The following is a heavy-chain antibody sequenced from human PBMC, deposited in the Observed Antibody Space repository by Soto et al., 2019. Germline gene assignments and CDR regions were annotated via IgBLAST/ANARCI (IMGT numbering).Heavy chain of an antibody. D-gene: IGHD2-2*02. CDR1: GLTFTTSG. Sequence: VGSLRLSCAASGLTFTTSGIHWVRQAPGKGLEWLAAISYDGTHKYYADSVRGRFTISRDNSKSTLSLQMNSLRAEDTAVYYCAKELEEYQLLYDIDSWGQGILVTVS. V-gene: IGHV3-30*18. CDR3: AKELEEYQLLYDIDS. J-gene: IGHJ4*02. CDR2: ISYDGTHK.